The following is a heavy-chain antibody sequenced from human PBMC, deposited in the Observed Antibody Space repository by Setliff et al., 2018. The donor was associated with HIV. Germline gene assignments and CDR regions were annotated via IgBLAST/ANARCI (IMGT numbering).Heavy chain of an antibody. J-gene: IGHJ4*02. D-gene: IGHD3-10*01. CDR3: AISNSGSYSPQALDY. CDR1: GFTFSSFS. Sequence: VGSGFTFSSFSMSWVRQAPGKGLEWVSGISGSGYSTYYTDSVKGRFTISRDNSKKTLYVQMNSLRAEDTAVYYCAISNSGSYSPQALDYWGQGTLVTVSS. V-gene: IGHV3-23*01. CDR2: ISGSGYST.